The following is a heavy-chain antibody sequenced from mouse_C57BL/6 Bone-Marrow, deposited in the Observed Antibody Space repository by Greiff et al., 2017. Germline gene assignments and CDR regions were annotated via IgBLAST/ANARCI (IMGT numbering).Heavy chain of an antibody. J-gene: IGHJ4*01. Sequence: VQLQQPGPELVKPGASVKMSCKASGYTFTSYCITWVKQRPGKGLEWIGDIYPGSGSTIYNEKFKSKATLTVDTCSSTAYMQLSSLTSEESAVCYCARHGNGAMDYWGQGTSVTVST. CDR3: ARHGNGAMDY. D-gene: IGHD2-1*01. V-gene: IGHV1-55*01. CDR2: IYPGSGST. CDR1: GYTFTSYC.